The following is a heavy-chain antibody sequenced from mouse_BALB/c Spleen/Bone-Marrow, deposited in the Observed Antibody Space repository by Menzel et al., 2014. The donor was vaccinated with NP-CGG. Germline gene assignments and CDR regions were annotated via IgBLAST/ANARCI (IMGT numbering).Heavy chain of an antibody. CDR3: ARKKSKLSFWFAY. Sequence: VHLVESGAELVRPGASVKLSCKASGYTLTSYWMNWVKQRPGQGLEWIGMIDPSDSETHYNQMFKDKATLTVDKSSSTAYMQLSSLTSEDSAVYYCARKKSKLSFWFAYWGQGTLVTVSA. CDR1: GYTLTSYW. CDR2: IDPSDSET. D-gene: IGHD1-3*01. V-gene: IGHV1-61*01. J-gene: IGHJ3*01.